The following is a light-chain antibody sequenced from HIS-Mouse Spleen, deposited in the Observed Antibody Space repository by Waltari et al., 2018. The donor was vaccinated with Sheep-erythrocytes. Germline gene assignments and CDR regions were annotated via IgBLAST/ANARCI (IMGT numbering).Light chain of an antibody. J-gene: IGLJ1*01. CDR1: SSDVGGYNY. CDR3: CSYAGSYNHV. Sequence: QSALTQPRSVSGSPGQSVTISCTGTSSDVGGYNYVSWYQQHPGKAPKLMIHDVSKRPSGVPDRVYGSTSGDTASLAISGLQAEDDADYYCCSYAGSYNHVFATGTKVTVL. CDR2: DVS. V-gene: IGLV2-11*01.